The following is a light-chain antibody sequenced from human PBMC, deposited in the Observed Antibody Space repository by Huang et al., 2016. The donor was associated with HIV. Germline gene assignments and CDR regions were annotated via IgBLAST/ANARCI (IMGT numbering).Light chain of an antibody. CDR1: QSVSSY. J-gene: IGKJ4*01. CDR3: QQRSNWPFT. CDR2: DAS. Sequence: EIVLTQSPATLSLSPGERATLSCRASQSVSSYFAWYQQKPGPAPRLLIYDASNRATGIPARFSGSGSGTDFTLTISSLEPKDFAVYYCQQRSNWPFTFGGGTKVEIK. V-gene: IGKV3-11*01.